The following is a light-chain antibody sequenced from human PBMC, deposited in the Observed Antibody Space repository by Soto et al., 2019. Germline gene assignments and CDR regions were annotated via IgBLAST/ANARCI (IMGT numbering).Light chain of an antibody. V-gene: IGLV1-47*01. J-gene: IGLJ3*02. CDR1: SSNIGSNF. CDR3: AAWDDSLRGV. CDR2: RNN. Sequence: QSVLTQPPSASGTPGQRVTISCSGSSSNIGSNFVYWYQQLPGTAPKLLIYRNNLRPSGVPDRFSGSKSGTSASLAISGLRSEDEADYYCAAWDDSLRGVFGEGTKVTVL.